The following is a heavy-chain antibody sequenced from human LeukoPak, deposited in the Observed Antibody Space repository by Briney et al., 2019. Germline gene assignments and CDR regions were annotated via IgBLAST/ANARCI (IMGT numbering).Heavy chain of an antibody. CDR2: ISYDGSNK. CDR3: ARESGRYSSEHDY. Sequence: SGGSLRLSCAASGFTFSSYAMHWVRQAPGKGLEWVAVISYDGSNKYYADSVKGRFTISRDNAKNTLYLQTNSLRAEDTAVYYCARESGRYSSEHDYWGQGTLVTVSS. D-gene: IGHD6-25*01. J-gene: IGHJ4*02. V-gene: IGHV3-30-3*01. CDR1: GFTFSSYA.